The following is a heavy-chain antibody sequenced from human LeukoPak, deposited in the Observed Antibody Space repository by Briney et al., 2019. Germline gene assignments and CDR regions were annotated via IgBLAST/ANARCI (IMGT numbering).Heavy chain of an antibody. J-gene: IGHJ4*02. D-gene: IGHD5-24*01. V-gene: IGHV3-74*01. CDR3: ARDWVYKIDY. CDR2: ISHDGII. CDR1: GFTFSSYV. Sequence: GGSLRLSCATAGFTFSSYVMHWVRRTPGKGLVWVSRISHDGIISYADSVKGRFTISRDNAKNTLILLMNSLRVEDTAVYYCARDWVYKIDYWGRGTLVTVSS.